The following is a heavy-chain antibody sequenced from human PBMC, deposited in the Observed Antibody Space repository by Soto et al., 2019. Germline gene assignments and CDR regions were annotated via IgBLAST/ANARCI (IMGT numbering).Heavy chain of an antibody. CDR1: GESFSGHI. D-gene: IGHD6-19*01. CDR2: INHSGSA. CDR3: ARGLITGSHYSGGWYYFDS. Sequence: LSLTCAVYGESFSGHIWTWIRQTPGKGLQWIGQINHSGSASYNPSLKSRVTISVHTSNSQFSLELSSVTAADTAVYYCARGLITGSHYSGGWYYFDSWGQGTLVTVSS. V-gene: IGHV4-34*01. J-gene: IGHJ4*02.